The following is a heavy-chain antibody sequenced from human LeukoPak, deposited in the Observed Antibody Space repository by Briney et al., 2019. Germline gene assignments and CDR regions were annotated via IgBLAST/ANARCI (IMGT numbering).Heavy chain of an antibody. V-gene: IGHV3-23*01. CDR3: AKDLGITIFGVVIPPYYFDY. CDR1: GIAFSKNA. CDR2: ITVIGGHT. J-gene: IGHJ4*02. D-gene: IGHD3-3*01. Sequence: PGGSLRPSWVASGIAFSKNAMTWVRQAPGKGLEWVSRITVIGGHTHYADSVKGRFTISRDNSKNTLYLQMNSLRVEDTAVYYCAKDLGITIFGVVIPPYYFDYWGQGTLVTVSS.